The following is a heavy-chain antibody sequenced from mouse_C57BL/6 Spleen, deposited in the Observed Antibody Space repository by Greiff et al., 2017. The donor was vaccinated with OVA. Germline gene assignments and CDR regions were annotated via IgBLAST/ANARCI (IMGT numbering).Heavy chain of an antibody. J-gene: IGHJ4*01. CDR1: GFTFSDYG. V-gene: IGHV5-17*01. CDR3: ARGGYYHAMDY. D-gene: IGHD2-2*01. Sequence: EVQGVESGGGLVKPGGSLKLSCAASGFTFSDYGMHWVRQAPEKGLEWVAYISSGSSTIYYADTVKGRFTISRDNAKNTLFLQMTSLRSEDTAMDYCARGGYYHAMDYWGQGTSVTVSS. CDR2: ISSGSSTI.